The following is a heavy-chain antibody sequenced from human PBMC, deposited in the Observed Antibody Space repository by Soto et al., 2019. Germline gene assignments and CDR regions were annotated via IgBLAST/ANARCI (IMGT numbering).Heavy chain of an antibody. CDR2: INPNSGNI. Sequence: ASVKVSFKASGHTFSTSDINWMRQATGHGLEWMGWINPNSGNIGYAQRFQGRVTMTRDTAIRTAYMEVSSLRSDDTAVYYCARGRASGSYYLLDYWGQGTLVTVSS. CDR1: GHTFSTSD. D-gene: IGHD3-10*01. J-gene: IGHJ4*02. V-gene: IGHV1-8*01. CDR3: ARGRASGSYYLLDY.